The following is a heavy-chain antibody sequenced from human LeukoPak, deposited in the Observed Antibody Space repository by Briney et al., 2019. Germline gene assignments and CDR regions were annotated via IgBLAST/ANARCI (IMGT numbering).Heavy chain of an antibody. D-gene: IGHD6-6*01. CDR2: ISSSSSYI. Sequence: GGSLRLSCAASGFTLSSYSMNWVRQAPGKGLEWVSSISSSSSYIYYADSVKGRFTISRDNAKKSVYLQMNSLRVEDTAVYYCARGSSNIAARNNWFDPWGQGTLVTVSS. CDR1: GFTLSSYS. V-gene: IGHV3-21*01. J-gene: IGHJ5*02. CDR3: ARGSSNIAARNNWFDP.